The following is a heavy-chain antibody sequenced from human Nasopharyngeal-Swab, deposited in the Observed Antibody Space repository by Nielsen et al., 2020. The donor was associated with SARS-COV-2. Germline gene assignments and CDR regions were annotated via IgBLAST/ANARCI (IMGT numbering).Heavy chain of an antibody. D-gene: IGHD3-10*01. V-gene: IGHV3-30*18. CDR2: FSYDGSKR. CDR1: GFALSDYA. CDR3: AKDHFYDSGSYDRLYFDF. J-gene: IGHJ4*02. Sequence: GGSLRLSCAAFGFALSDYAMHWVRQAPGKGLEWVALFSYDGSKRYFADSMKGRFSIPRDNIKKILYLQMDSLRADDTAVYYCAKDHFYDSGSYDRLYFDFWGQGTLVTVSS.